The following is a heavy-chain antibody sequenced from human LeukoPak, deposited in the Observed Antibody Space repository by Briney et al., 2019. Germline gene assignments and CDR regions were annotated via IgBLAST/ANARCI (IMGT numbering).Heavy chain of an antibody. J-gene: IGHJ4*02. V-gene: IGHV3-21*01. D-gene: IGHD5-12*01. Sequence: GGSLRLSCAASGFTFSSYSMNWVRQAPGKGLEWVSSISSSSSYIYYADSVKGRFTISRDNAKNSLYLQMSSLRAEDTAVYYCARASGGVSGYDLYYLDYWGQGTLVTVSS. CDR3: ARASGGVSGYDLYYLDY. CDR2: ISSSSSYI. CDR1: GFTFSSYS.